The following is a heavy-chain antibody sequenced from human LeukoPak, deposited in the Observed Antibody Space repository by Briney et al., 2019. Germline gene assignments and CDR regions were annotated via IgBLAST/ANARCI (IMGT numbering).Heavy chain of an antibody. CDR1: GFTFSSYG. V-gene: IGHV3-33*01. J-gene: IGHJ4*02. CDR3: ARDRYYGSASYYGFPPHFDY. CDR2: IWYDGSNK. Sequence: GGSLRLSCAASGFTFSSYGMHWVRQAPGKGLEWVAVIWYDGSNKYYADSVKGRFTISRDNSKNTLYLQMNSLRAEDTAVYYCARDRYYGSASYYGFPPHFDYWGQGTLVTVSS. D-gene: IGHD3-10*01.